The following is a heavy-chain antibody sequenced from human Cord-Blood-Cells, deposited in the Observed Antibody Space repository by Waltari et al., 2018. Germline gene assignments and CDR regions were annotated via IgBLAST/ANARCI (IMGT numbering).Heavy chain of an antibody. CDR2: IWYDGSNK. D-gene: IGHD1-26*01. CDR1: GFTFSSYG. J-gene: IGHJ4*02. V-gene: IGHV3-33*01. Sequence: QVQLVESGGGVVQPGRSLRLSCAASGFTFSSYGMHWVRQAPGKGLEWVAGIWYDGSNKYYADSVKGRFTISRDNSKNTLYLQMNSLRAEDTAVYYCARKVGHCDYWGQGTLVTVSS. CDR3: ARKVGHCDY.